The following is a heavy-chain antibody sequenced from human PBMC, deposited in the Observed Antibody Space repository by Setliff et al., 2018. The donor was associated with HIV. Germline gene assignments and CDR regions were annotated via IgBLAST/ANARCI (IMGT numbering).Heavy chain of an antibody. D-gene: IGHD3-16*01. CDR2: ITYSGSR. CDR1: GGSISSSGHY. Sequence: PSETLSLTCNVSGGSISSSGHYWSWIRQHPDKGLEWMAYITYSGSRYYRPSLKSRLTISVGTSKNQFSLKLNSVTAADTAVYYCARGLVGGSDYWYFDLWGRGALVTVSS. J-gene: IGHJ2*01. V-gene: IGHV4-31*03. CDR3: ARGLVGGSDYWYFDL.